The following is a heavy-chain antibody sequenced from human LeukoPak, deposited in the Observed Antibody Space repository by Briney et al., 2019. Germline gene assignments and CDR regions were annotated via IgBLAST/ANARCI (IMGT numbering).Heavy chain of an antibody. D-gene: IGHD2/OR15-2a*01. V-gene: IGHV3-23*01. Sequence: PGGSLRLSCAASGFTFSNYAMSWVRQAPGKGLEWVSAISINGSTIYYADSVKGRFTTSRDNSKNTLYLQVNSLRAVDTAVYFCAKAAPDTTYFDSWGQGTLVTVSS. J-gene: IGHJ4*02. CDR3: AKAAPDTTYFDS. CDR2: ISINGSTI. CDR1: GFTFSNYA.